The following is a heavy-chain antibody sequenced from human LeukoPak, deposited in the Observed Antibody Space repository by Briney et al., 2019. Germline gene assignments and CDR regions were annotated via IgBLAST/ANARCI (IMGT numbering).Heavy chain of an antibody. CDR3: ARHPLYYDILTGYYYYYMDV. J-gene: IGHJ6*03. Sequence: GESLKISCKGSGYSFTSYWIGWVRQMPGKGLEWMGIIYPGGSDTRYSPSFQGQVTISADKSISTAYLQWSSLKASDTAMYYCARHPLYYDILTGYYYYYMDVWGKGTTVTVSS. CDR2: IYPGGSDT. V-gene: IGHV5-51*01. CDR1: GYSFTSYW. D-gene: IGHD3-9*01.